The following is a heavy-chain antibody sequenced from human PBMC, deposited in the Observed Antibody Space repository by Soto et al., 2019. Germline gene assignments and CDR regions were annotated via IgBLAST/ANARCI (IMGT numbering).Heavy chain of an antibody. CDR2: ISYDGSNK. J-gene: IGHJ4*02. V-gene: IGHV3-30*18. CDR3: AKDRGSAGYCSSTSCYSYFDY. D-gene: IGHD2-2*01. Sequence: QVQLVESEGGVVQPGRSLRLSCAASGFTFSSYGMHWVRQAPGKGLEWVAVISYDGSNKYYADSVKGRFTISRDNSKNTLYLQMNSLRAEDTAVYYCAKDRGSAGYCSSTSCYSYFDYWGQGTLVTVSS. CDR1: GFTFSSYG.